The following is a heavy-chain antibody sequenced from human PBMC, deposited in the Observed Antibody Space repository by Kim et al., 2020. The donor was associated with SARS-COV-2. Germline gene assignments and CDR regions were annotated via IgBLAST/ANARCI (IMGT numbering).Heavy chain of an antibody. J-gene: IGHJ4*02. CDR1: GFTFSSYG. Sequence: GGSLRLSCAASGFTFSSYGMHWVRQAPGKGLEWVAVIWYDGSNKYYADSVKGRFTISRDNSKNTLYLQMNSLRAEDTAVYYCAKDKWFGEFNYFDYWGQGTLVTVSS. CDR2: IWYDGSNK. CDR3: AKDKWFGEFNYFDY. D-gene: IGHD3-10*01. V-gene: IGHV3-33*06.